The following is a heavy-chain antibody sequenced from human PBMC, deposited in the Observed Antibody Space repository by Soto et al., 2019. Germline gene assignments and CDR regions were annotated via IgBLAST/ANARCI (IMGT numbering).Heavy chain of an antibody. CDR3: ARVGYSGSWYSS. D-gene: IGHD6-13*01. CDR1: GGSISSYY. Sequence: QVQLQESGPGLVKPSETLSLTCTVSGGSISSYYWSWIRQPPGKGLEWIGYIYYSGSTNYKPSLKSRVTISVDTSKPQFSLKLSSVSAADTAVYCCARVGYSGSWYSSWGQGTLVSVSS. V-gene: IGHV4-59*01. CDR2: IYYSGST. J-gene: IGHJ5*02.